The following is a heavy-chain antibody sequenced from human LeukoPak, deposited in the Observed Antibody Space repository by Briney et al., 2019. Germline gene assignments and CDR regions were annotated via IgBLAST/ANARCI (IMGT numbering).Heavy chain of an antibody. CDR3: AKSLSSSGIIKAGLEY. CDR1: GFTFSNYA. V-gene: IGHV3-23*01. D-gene: IGHD1-14*01. CDR2: ITDTDT. Sequence: GGSLRLSCAASGFTFSNYAMSWVRQAPGKGLEWVSVITDTDTYYADSVKGRFTISRDNSKNTLYLQMNSLRAEDTAAYHCAKSLSSSGIIKAGLEYWGQGMRVTVSS. J-gene: IGHJ4*02.